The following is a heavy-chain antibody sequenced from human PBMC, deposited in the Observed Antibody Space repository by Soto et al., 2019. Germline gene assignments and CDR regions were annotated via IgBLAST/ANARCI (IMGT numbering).Heavy chain of an antibody. V-gene: IGHV3-33*01. D-gene: IGHD5-18*01. CDR1: GFTFSSYG. Sequence: GGSLRLSCAASGFTFSSYGMHWVRQAPGKGLEWVAVIWYDGSNKYYADSVKGRFTISRDNSKNTLYLQMNSLRAEDTAVYYCARSYSYGFRNWFDPWGQGTLVTVSS. J-gene: IGHJ5*02. CDR2: IWYDGSNK. CDR3: ARSYSYGFRNWFDP.